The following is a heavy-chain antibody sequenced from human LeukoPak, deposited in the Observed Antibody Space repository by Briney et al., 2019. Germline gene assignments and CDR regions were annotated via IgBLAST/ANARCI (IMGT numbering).Heavy chain of an antibody. CDR3: ARGQSLNDY. CDR1: GGTFSSYA. J-gene: IGHJ4*02. V-gene: IGHV1-2*02. CDR2: INPNSGGA. Sequence: ASVKVSCKASGGTFSSYAISWVRQAPGQGLEWMGWINPNSGGANYAEKFQGRVTMTRDTSISTAYMELSRLRYDDTAPYYCARGQSLNDYWGQGTLVTVSS.